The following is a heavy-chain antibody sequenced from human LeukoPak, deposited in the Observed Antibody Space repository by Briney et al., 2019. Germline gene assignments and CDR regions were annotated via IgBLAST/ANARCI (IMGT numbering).Heavy chain of an antibody. D-gene: IGHD4-17*01. CDR2: MNPKSGNT. Sequence: ASVKVSCKTSGYTFTNYDINWVRQATGQGLEWMGWMNPKSGNTGSAQRFQGRVTMTRDTSISTAYMELSSLRSDDTAVYYCARGQGVTTYHYWGQGTLVTVSS. CDR3: ARGQGVTTYHY. J-gene: IGHJ4*02. CDR1: GYTFTNYD. V-gene: IGHV1-8*01.